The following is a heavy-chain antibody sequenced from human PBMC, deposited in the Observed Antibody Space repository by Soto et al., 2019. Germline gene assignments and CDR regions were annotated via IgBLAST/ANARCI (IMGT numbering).Heavy chain of an antibody. V-gene: IGHV1-46*01. D-gene: IGHD2-2*01. Sequence: ASVKVSCKTSGYIFTSYYIHWVRQAPGQGLEWMGIINPSGGTTTYAQKFQGRVTMTRDTSTSTVYMELSSLRSEDTAVYYCARGPATPPDEYWGLGTLVTVSS. CDR3: ARGPATPPDEY. CDR2: INPSGGTT. CDR1: GYIFTSYY. J-gene: IGHJ4*02.